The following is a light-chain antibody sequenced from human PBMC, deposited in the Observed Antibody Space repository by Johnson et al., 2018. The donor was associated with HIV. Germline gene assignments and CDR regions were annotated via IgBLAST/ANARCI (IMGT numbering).Light chain of an antibody. V-gene: IGLV1-51*01. CDR2: DNN. J-gene: IGLJ1*01. CDR1: SCDIGNNY. CDR3: GTWDTRLSGGHV. Sequence: QSVLTQPPSVSAAPGQKVTISCSGSSCDIGNNYVSCHQQLPGTAPKLLIYDNNKRPSGIPDRISGSKSGTSATLGITGLQTGDEADYYCGTWDTRLSGGHVFGTGPRAPS.